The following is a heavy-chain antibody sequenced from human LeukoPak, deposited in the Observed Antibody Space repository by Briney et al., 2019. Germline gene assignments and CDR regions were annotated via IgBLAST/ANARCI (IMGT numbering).Heavy chain of an antibody. CDR3: AAERGDSTWYNWLDP. CDR1: GGSIRDYY. J-gene: IGHJ5*02. V-gene: IGHV4-59*01. Sequence: KPSETLSLTCTVSGGSIRDYYWTWIRQPPGKGLEWIGYVYYTGSTHYNPSLASRLTIGIDTARDQISLTLRSVTAADTAFYYCAAERGDSTWYNWLDPWGQGTLVTVSP. CDR2: VYYTGST. D-gene: IGHD3-10*01.